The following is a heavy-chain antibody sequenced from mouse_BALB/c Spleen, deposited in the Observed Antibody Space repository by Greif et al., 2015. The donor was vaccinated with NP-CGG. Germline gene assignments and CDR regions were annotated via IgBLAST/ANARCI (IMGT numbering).Heavy chain of an antibody. J-gene: IGHJ2*01. CDR3: ARLVDY. CDR1: GFTFSSFG. CDR2: ISSGSSTI. Sequence: EVKLVESGGGLVQPGGSRKLSCAASGFTFSSFGMHWVRQAPEKGLEWVAYISSGSSTIYYADTVIGRFTISRDNPKNFLCLQMLSLWSEVTAMYYCARLVDYCGKGTTLTVS. V-gene: IGHV5-17*02.